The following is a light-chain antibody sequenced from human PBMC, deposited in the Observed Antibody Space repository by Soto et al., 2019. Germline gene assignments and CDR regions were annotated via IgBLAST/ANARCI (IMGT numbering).Light chain of an antibody. CDR2: DVS. Sequence: QSALAQPASVSGSPGQSITISCTGSSSDVGAYNYVSWYQQHPGKAPKLMIHDVSNRPSGVSIRFSGSKSGNPASLTISGLQAEDEGDYYCCSFTRINTYVFGTGTKVTVL. J-gene: IGLJ1*01. CDR3: CSFTRINTYV. V-gene: IGLV2-14*03. CDR1: SSDVGAYNY.